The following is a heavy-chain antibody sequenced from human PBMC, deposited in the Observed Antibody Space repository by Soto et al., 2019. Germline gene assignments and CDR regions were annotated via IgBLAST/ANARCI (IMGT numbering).Heavy chain of an antibody. J-gene: IGHJ6*02. CDR1: GGSIRSTSYY. Sequence: SETLSLTFTLPGGSIRSTSYYWGWTRQPPGKGLEWIGSIYYSGSTYYNPSFKSRVTISVDTSKNQFSLKLSSVTAADTAVYYCARVCGGDCHNGMDVWGQGTTVT. CDR2: IYYSGST. CDR3: ARVCGGDCHNGMDV. V-gene: IGHV4-39*01. D-gene: IGHD2-21*02.